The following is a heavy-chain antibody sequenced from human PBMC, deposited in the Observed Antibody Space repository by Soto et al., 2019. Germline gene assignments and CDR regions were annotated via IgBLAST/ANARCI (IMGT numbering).Heavy chain of an antibody. CDR3: ARDIPQGATGILNYYYYGMDV. D-gene: IGHD1-26*01. V-gene: IGHV3-21*01. Sequence: PGGSLRLSCAASGFTFSSYSMNWVRQAPGKGLEWVSSISSSSSYIYYAGSVKGRFTISRDNAKNSLYLQMNSLRAEDTAVYYCARDIPQGATGILNYYYYGMDVSGQGTTVTVSS. J-gene: IGHJ6*02. CDR1: GFTFSSYS. CDR2: ISSSSSYI.